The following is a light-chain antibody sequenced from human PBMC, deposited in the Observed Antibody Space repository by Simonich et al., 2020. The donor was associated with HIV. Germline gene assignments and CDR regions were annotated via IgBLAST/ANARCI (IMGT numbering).Light chain of an antibody. Sequence: SYVLTPPPSVSVAPGKTARITCGGNNIGSNSVHWYQQKPGQAPVLVVYDDSDRPSGIPGRFSGSNSGNTATLTISRVEAGDEADYYCQVWDSSSDHYVFGTGTKVTVL. CDR1: NIGSNS. J-gene: IGLJ1*01. CDR3: QVWDSSSDHYV. CDR2: DDS. V-gene: IGLV3-21*03.